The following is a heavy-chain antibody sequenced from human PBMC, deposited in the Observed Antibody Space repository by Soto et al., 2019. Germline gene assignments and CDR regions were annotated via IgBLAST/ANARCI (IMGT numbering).Heavy chain of an antibody. V-gene: IGHV1-8*01. J-gene: IGHJ4*02. D-gene: IGHD4-17*01. CDR3: ARSTNDYGDRH. CDR1: GYTFTSYD. Sequence: QVQRVQSGAEVNKPGASVKVSCKASGYTFTSYDINGVGQATGQGLEWMGWMNPNSGNTGYAQKFQGRVTMTRNTSLSTAYMELSSLRSEDTAVYYCARSTNDYGDRHWGQGTLVTVSS. CDR2: MNPNSGNT.